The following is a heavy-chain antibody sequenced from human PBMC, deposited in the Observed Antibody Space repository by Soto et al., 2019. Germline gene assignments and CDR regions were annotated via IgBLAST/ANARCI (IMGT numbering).Heavy chain of an antibody. CDR2: IIDYNGNT. CDR1: GYTFTSYG. D-gene: IGHD7-27*01. Sequence: QVQLVQSGAEVKKPGASVKVSCKASGYTFTSYGISWVRQAPGQGLEWMGWIIDYNGNTNYAQKLQGRVTKTTATSQRTAYMELRSLRYDDTAVYYCARVGRFNWVGSIWGQGTLVTVSS. V-gene: IGHV1-18*01. J-gene: IGHJ4*02. CDR3: ARVGRFNWVGSI.